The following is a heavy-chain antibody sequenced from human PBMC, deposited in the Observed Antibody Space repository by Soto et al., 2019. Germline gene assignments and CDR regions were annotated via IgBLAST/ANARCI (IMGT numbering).Heavy chain of an antibody. J-gene: IGHJ5*02. V-gene: IGHV3-30-3*01. CDR1: GFTFSTHA. D-gene: IGHD1-1*01. CDR3: ARDWRTAGTTGWFDP. CDR2: ISYDGTTK. Sequence: QEQVVESGGGVGQPGRSLRLSCAASGFTFSTHAMHWVRQAPGRGLEWVAIISYDGTTKDYADSVQGRFTISRDNSKNAVYLQMNSLRSEDTALYSCARDWRTAGTTGWFDPWGQGTLVTVSS.